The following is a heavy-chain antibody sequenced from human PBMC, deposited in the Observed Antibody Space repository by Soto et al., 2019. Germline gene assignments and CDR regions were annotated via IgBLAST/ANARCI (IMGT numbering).Heavy chain of an antibody. D-gene: IGHD3-3*01. CDR2: ISGSADST. Sequence: EVQLLESGGGLVQPGGSLRLSCAASGFTFSSYAMSWVRQAPGKGLEWVSTISGSADSTYYADSVKGRFTISRDNSKNTLYLQMSSLRAEDTAVYYCAGQILDRGPWGQGTLVTVSS. CDR1: GFTFSSYA. V-gene: IGHV3-23*01. CDR3: AGQILDRGP. J-gene: IGHJ5*02.